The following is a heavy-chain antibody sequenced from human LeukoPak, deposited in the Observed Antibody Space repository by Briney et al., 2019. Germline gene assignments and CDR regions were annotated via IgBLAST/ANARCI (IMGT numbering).Heavy chain of an antibody. Sequence: SETLSLTCTVSGGSISSSSYYWGWIRQPPGKGLEWNGSIYYSGSPYYNPSPKSRVTISVDTSKNQFSLKLSSVTAADTAVYYCARDGAAPYYYYMDVWGKGTTVTVSS. CDR1: GGSISSSSYY. D-gene: IGHD6-6*01. CDR2: IYYSGSP. V-gene: IGHV4-39*07. J-gene: IGHJ6*03. CDR3: ARDGAAPYYYYMDV.